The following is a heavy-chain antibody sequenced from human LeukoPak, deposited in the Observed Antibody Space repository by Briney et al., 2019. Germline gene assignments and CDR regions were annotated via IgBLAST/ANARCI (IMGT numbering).Heavy chain of an antibody. CDR3: ARRMTTVTDDYFDY. V-gene: IGHV1-18*01. D-gene: IGHD4-11*01. CDR1: GYTFTSYG. J-gene: IGHJ4*02. Sequence: ASVKVSCKASGYTFTSYGISWVRQAPGQGLEWMGWISAYNGNTNYAQKLQGRVTMTTDTSTSTAYMELRSLRSDDTAVYYCARRMTTVTDDYFDYWGQGTLVTVSS. CDR2: ISAYNGNT.